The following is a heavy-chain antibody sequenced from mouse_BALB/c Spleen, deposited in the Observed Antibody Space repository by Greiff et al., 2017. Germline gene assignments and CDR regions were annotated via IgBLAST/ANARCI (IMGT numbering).Heavy chain of an antibody. J-gene: IGHJ3*01. D-gene: IGHD4-1*01. CDR1: GYSITSDYA. V-gene: IGHV3-2*02. CDR3: ARALTGTGPFAY. Sequence: EVHLVESGPGLVKPSQSLSLTCTVTGYSITSDYAWNWIRQFPGNKLEWMGYISYSGSTSYNPSLKSRISITRDTSKNQFFLQLNSVTTEDTATYYCARALTGTGPFAYWGQGTLVTVSA. CDR2: ISYSGST.